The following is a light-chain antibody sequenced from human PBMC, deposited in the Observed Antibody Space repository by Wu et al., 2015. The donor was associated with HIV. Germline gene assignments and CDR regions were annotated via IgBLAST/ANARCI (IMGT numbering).Light chain of an antibody. CDR1: QSVSSSY. CDR2: GAS. V-gene: IGKV3-20*01. CDR3: QQYGSSPLWT. Sequence: EIVLTQSPGTLSLSPGERATLSCRASQSVSSSYLAWYQQKPGQAPRLLIYGASSRATSIPDRFSGSGSGTDFTLTISRLEPEDFAVYYCQQYGSSPLWTFGQGTKLEIK. J-gene: IGKJ2*02.